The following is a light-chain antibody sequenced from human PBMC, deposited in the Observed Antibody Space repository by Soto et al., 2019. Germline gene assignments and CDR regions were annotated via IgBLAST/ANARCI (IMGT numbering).Light chain of an antibody. CDR3: QQYNNWPRT. CDR2: GAS. V-gene: IGKV3-15*01. Sequence: EIVMTQSPATLSVSPGEGATLSCRASQSVSHNLAWYQQKPGQAPRLLIYGASTRATGIPTRFSGSGSGTDFRLTISSLQSEDFAVYYCQQYNNWPRTFGQGTKVEIK. J-gene: IGKJ1*01. CDR1: QSVSHN.